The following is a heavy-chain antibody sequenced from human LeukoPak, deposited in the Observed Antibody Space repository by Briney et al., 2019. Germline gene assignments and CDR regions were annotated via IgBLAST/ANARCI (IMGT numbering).Heavy chain of an antibody. CDR3: ARHTDYYGSGSPIDY. D-gene: IGHD3-10*01. CDR2: IYPGDSDT. Sequence: GESLKISCKGSGSSFTSYWIGWVRQMPGKGLEWMGIIYPGDSDTRYSPSFQGQVTISADKSISTAYLQWSSLKASDTAMYYCARHTDYYGSGSPIDYWGQGTLVTVSS. CDR1: GSSFTSYW. V-gene: IGHV5-51*01. J-gene: IGHJ4*02.